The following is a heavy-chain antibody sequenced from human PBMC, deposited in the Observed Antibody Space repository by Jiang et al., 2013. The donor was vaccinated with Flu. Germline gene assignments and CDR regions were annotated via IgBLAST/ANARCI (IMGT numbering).Heavy chain of an antibody. J-gene: IGHJ4*02. CDR3: LHRIRGNRNFDY. D-gene: IGHD3-10*01. CDR2: IYWDDDK. Sequence: KPTQTLTVTCTFSGFSFSTSGVGVAWIRQPPGKALEWLALIYWDDDKRYSPSLRSRLTITKDTSKNQVVLTMTNMDPVDTATYYCLHRIRGNRNFDYWGQGTLVTVSS. V-gene: IGHV2-5*02. CDR1: GFSFSTSGVG.